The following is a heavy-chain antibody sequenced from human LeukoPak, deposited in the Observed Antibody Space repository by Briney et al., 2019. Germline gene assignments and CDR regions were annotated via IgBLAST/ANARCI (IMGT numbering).Heavy chain of an antibody. V-gene: IGHV3-48*03. CDR2: ISSSGSTI. Sequence: GGSLRLSCAASGFSFSTYEMIWVRQAPGKGLEWLSYISSSGSTIYYADSMKGRFTISRDNAKNTLYLQMNSLRAEDTAVYYCVTGQLDSLYYFDYWGQGTLVTVSS. J-gene: IGHJ4*02. CDR3: VTGQLDSLYYFDY. CDR1: GFSFSTYE. D-gene: IGHD1-1*01.